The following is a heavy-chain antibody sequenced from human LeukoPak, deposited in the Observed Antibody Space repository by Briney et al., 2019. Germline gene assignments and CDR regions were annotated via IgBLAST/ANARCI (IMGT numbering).Heavy chain of an antibody. V-gene: IGHV4-38-2*02. CDR2: IYHSGSI. CDR3: ARALTPAPYTSSWYT. J-gene: IGHJ5*02. CDR1: GYSISSGYY. D-gene: IGHD6-13*01. Sequence: SETLSLTCTVSGYSISSGYYWGWIRQPPGKGLEWIGTIYHSGSIYYNPSLKSRVTISVDTSKNQFSLNLSSVTAADTAVYYCARALTPAPYTSSWYTWGQGTLVTVSS.